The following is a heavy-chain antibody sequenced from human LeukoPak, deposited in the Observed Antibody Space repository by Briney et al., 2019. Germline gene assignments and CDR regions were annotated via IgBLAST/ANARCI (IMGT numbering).Heavy chain of an antibody. V-gene: IGHV3-23*01. Sequence: GGSLRLSCAASGFTFSSYAMRWVRQAPGKGLEWVSAISGGGGSTYYADSVKGRFTISRDNSKNTLYLQMNSLRAEDTAVYYCANTLYCGGDCYSSFDYWGQGTLVTVSS. D-gene: IGHD2-21*02. CDR1: GFTFSSYA. J-gene: IGHJ4*02. CDR3: ANTLYCGGDCYSSFDY. CDR2: ISGGGGST.